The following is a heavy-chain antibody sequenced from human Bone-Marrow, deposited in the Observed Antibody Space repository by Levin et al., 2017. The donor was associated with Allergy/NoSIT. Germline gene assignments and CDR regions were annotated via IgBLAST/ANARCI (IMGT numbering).Heavy chain of an antibody. CDR2: FSYSGGS. J-gene: IGHJ4*02. V-gene: IGHV4-59*01. CDR3: ARTGYKWNGLLDY. D-gene: IGHD1-20*01. Sequence: SETLSLTCTVSGGSISNYYWSWIRQPPGRGLEWIGYFSYSGGSNYNPSLKSRVTVSLDTATNQFSLKLTSVTAADTAVYYCARTGYKWNGLLDYWGQGTLVTVSS. CDR1: GGSISNYY.